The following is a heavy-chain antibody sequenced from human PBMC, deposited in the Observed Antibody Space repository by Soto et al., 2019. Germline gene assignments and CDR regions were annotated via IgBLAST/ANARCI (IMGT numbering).Heavy chain of an antibody. Sequence: HPGGSLRLACAASGFTFSSYSMNWVRQAPGKGLEWVSYISSSSSTIYYADSVKGRFTISRDNAKNSLYLQMNSLRAEDTAVYYCARVHCRSTSCRWVYYYYGMDVWGQGTTVAVSS. D-gene: IGHD2-2*01. CDR1: GFTFSSYS. V-gene: IGHV3-48*01. J-gene: IGHJ6*01. CDR3: ARVHCRSTSCRWVYYYYGMDV. CDR2: ISSSSSTI.